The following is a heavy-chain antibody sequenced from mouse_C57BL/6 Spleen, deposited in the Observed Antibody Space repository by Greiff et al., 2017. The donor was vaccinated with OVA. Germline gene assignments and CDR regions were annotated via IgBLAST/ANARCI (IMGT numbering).Heavy chain of an antibody. V-gene: IGHV1-15*01. J-gene: IGHJ3*01. CDR1: GYTFTDYE. Sequence: QVQLKESGAELVRPGASVTLSCKASGYTFTDYEMHWVKQTPVHGLEWIGAIDPETGGTAYNQKFKGKAILTADKSSSTAYMELRSLTSEDSAVYYCTRGHYYGSSYPFAYWGQGTLVTVSA. CDR2: IDPETGGT. CDR3: TRGHYYGSSYPFAY. D-gene: IGHD1-1*01.